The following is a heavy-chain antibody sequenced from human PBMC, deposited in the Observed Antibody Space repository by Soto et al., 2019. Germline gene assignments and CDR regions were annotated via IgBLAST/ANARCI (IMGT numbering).Heavy chain of an antibody. Sequence: GGSLRLSCAASGFTFSSYAMSWVRQAPGKGLEWVSAISGSGGSTYYADSVKGRFTISRDNSKNTLYLQMNSLRAEDTAVYYCVNGRRYFDWPDAFDIWGQGTMVTVSS. J-gene: IGHJ3*02. V-gene: IGHV3-23*01. CDR2: ISGSGGST. D-gene: IGHD3-9*01. CDR1: GFTFSSYA. CDR3: VNGRRYFDWPDAFDI.